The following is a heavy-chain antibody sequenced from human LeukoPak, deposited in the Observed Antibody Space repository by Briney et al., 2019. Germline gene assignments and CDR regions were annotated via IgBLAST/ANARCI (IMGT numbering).Heavy chain of an antibody. V-gene: IGHV3-21*01. CDR3: PRDGRYYDILTGYSRDAFNI. CDR2: ISSSSSYI. D-gene: IGHD3-9*01. Sequence: PGGSLRLSCAASGFTFSSYSMNWVRQAPGKGLEWVSSISSSSSYIYYADSVKGRFTISRDNAKNSLYLQMNSLRAEDTAVYYCPRDGRYYDILTGYSRDAFNIWGQGTMVTVSS. J-gene: IGHJ3*02. CDR1: GFTFSSYS.